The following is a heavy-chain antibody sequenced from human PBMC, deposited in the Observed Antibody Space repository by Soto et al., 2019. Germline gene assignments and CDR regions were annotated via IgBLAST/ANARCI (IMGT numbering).Heavy chain of an antibody. CDR2: VIPILGTA. CDR3: ARLGHPGH. Sequence: QVQLVQSGAEVKKPGPSVKVSCTASGGSLRNSVISWVRQAPAQRLEWMGGVIPILGTANYAQKFQGRVTMTAAEATSTAYMDLSSLSPDDTAVYYCARLGHPGHWGPGTLVIVSS. V-gene: IGHV1-69*01. J-gene: IGHJ4*02. CDR1: GGSLRNSV.